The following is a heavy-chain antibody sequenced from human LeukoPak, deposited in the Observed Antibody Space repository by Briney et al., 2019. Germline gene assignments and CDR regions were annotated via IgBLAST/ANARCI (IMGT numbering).Heavy chain of an antibody. CDR2: ISAYNGNT. V-gene: IGHV1-18*01. CDR1: GYAFTSYA. D-gene: IGHD2-2*01. J-gene: IGHJ6*03. CDR3: ARGGYCSSTSCYVYYYYYMDV. Sequence: ASVKVSCKSSGYAFTSYAITWVRQAPGQGLEWMGWISAYNGNTNYAQKFQGRVTITADESTSTAYMELSSLRSEDTAVYYCARGGYCSSTSCYVYYYYYMDVWGTGTTVTVSS.